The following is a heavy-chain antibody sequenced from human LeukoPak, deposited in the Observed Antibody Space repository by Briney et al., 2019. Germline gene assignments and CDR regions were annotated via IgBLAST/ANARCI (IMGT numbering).Heavy chain of an antibody. Sequence: GGSLRLSCAASGFPFNAYWMTWVRQAPGKGLEWVANIRQDGDTKYYVDSVKGRFTISRDNSKNTLYLQMGSLRAEDMAVYYCARGHYGDYSSYFDYWGQGTLVTVSS. J-gene: IGHJ4*02. CDR3: ARGHYGDYSSYFDY. D-gene: IGHD4-17*01. CDR2: IRQDGDTK. V-gene: IGHV3-7*01. CDR1: GFPFNAYW.